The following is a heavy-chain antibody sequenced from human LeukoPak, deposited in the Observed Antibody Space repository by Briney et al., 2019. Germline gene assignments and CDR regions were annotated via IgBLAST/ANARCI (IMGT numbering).Heavy chain of an antibody. V-gene: IGHV3-72*01. J-gene: IGHJ4*02. CDR2: TRNKANSYTT. CDR3: ARMGYYYDSSGYTGGL. CDR1: GFTFSDHY. Sequence: PGGSLRLSCAASGFTFSDHYMDWVRQAPGKGLEWVGRTRNKANSYTTEYAASVKGRFTISRDDSKNSLYLQTNSLKTEDTAVYYCARMGYYYDSSGYTGGLWGQGTLVTVSS. D-gene: IGHD3-22*01.